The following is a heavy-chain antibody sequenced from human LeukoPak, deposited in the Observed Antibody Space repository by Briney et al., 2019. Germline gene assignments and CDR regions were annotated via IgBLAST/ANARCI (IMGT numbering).Heavy chain of an antibody. Sequence: SETLSLTCTVSGGSISSYYWSWIRQPAGKGLEWIGRIYNRGSTNYNPSLKSRVTMSEGTSKNQFSLKLTSATAADTAVYYCARGHGSFDSWGQGTLVTVSA. CDR3: ARGHGSFDS. CDR2: IYNRGST. D-gene: IGHD1-26*01. CDR1: GGSISSYY. J-gene: IGHJ4*02. V-gene: IGHV4-4*07.